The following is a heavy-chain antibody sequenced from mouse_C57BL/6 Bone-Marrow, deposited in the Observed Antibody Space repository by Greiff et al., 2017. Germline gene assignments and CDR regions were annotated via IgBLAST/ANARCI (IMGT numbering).Heavy chain of an antibody. J-gene: IGHJ3*01. D-gene: IGHD2-5*01. CDR2: ISSGGSYT. CDR1: GFTFSSYG. CDR3: ARRGYSNYWFAY. Sequence: EVKLMESGGDLVKPGGSLKLSCAASGFTFSSYGMSWVRQTPDTRLEWVATISSGGSYTYYPDSVKGRFTISRDNAKNTLYLQMSSLKSEDTAMYYCARRGYSNYWFAYWGQGTLVTVSA. V-gene: IGHV5-6*02.